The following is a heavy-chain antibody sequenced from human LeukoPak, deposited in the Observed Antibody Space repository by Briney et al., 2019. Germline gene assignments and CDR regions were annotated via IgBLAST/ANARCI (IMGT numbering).Heavy chain of an antibody. J-gene: IGHJ4*02. CDR2: INHSGST. V-gene: IGHV4-34*01. CDR3: ARPYCSGGTCYSLGPYDY. D-gene: IGHD2-15*01. Sequence: SETLSLTCAVYGGSFSGYYWSWIRQPPGKGLEWIGEINHSGSTNYNPSLKSRVTISVDTSKNQFSLKLSSVPAADTAVYYCARPYCSGGTCYSLGPYDYWGQGTLVTVSS. CDR1: GGSFSGYY.